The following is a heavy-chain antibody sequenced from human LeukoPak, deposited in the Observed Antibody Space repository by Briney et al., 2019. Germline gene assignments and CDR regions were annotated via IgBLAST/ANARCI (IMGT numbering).Heavy chain of an antibody. CDR2: ISSRSTTI. J-gene: IGHJ4*02. CDR3: AKLSWLVGGYFDY. D-gene: IGHD6-19*01. Sequence: GGSLRLSCAASGFSFSDYYMSWIRQAPGKGLEWISYISSRSTTIYYADSVRGRFTISRDDAKNSLYLQMNSLRAEDTAVYYCAKLSWLVGGYFDYWGQGTLVTVSS. V-gene: IGHV3-11*01. CDR1: GFSFSDYY.